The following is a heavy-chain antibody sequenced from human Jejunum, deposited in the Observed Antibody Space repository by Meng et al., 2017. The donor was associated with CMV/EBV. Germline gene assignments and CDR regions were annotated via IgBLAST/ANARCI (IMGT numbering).Heavy chain of an antibody. Sequence: FTFSHFGMHWVRLAPGKGLEWVAFIRYDDRSKLYADSVKGRFTISRDNSKNTVSMEMNSLRAEDTAVYYCAKDDCDTPNCWQYYALDVWGQGTTVTVSS. CDR3: AKDDCDTPNCWQYYALDV. V-gene: IGHV3-30*02. J-gene: IGHJ6*02. CDR2: IRYDDRSK. CDR1: FTFSHFG. D-gene: IGHD2-2*01.